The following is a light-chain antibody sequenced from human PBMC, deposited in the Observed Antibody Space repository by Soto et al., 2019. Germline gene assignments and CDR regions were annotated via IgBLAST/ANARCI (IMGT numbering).Light chain of an antibody. J-gene: IGKJ4*01. CDR1: QSVSSN. V-gene: IGKV3-15*01. CDR2: DAS. Sequence: IVLTQSPATLSVSPGERATLSCRASQSVSSNLAWYQHKPGQAPRLLIYDASTRATGIPARFSGSGSGTDFTLTISSLQSEDFALYYCQKYNNWPPRVTFGGGTKVEIK. CDR3: QKYNNWPPRVT.